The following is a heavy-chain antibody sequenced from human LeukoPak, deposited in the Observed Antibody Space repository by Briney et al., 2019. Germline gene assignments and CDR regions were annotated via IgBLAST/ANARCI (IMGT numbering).Heavy chain of an antibody. D-gene: IGHD6-13*01. CDR2: ISGSGGST. CDR3: AKVGQQLVLLYYFDY. CDR1: GFTFSSYA. Sequence: GGSLRLSCAASGFTFSSYAMSWVRQAPGKGLEWVSAISGSGGSTYYADSVKGRFTISRDNSKNTLYLQMNSLRAEDTAVYYCAKVGQQLVLLYYFDYWGQGTLVTVSS. V-gene: IGHV3-23*01. J-gene: IGHJ4*02.